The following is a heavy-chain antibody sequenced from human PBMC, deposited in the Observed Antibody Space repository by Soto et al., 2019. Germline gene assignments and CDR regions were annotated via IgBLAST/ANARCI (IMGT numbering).Heavy chain of an antibody. D-gene: IGHD6-19*01. J-gene: IGHJ6*02. CDR3: ARGEESSGWYPYGMDV. CDR1: GDSVSINSAA. V-gene: IGHV6-1*01. Sequence: SQTLSLTCAISGDSVSINSAAWNWIRQSPSRGLEWLGRTYYRSKCYNDYSVSVKIQIPIDPDTSKNHFSLQLNSVTPEDTAVYYCARGEESSGWYPYGMDVWGQGPTVTVSS. CDR2: TYYRSKCYN.